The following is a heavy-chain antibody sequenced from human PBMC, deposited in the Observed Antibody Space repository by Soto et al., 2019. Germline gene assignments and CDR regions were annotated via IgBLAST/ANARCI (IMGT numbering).Heavy chain of an antibody. Sequence: GASVKVSFKASGHSFTGHYIHWVRQAPEQGPEWMGEIGPESGATRYAQKFQGRVTMTMDTSITTVYMELNNLRPDDTAIYYCGRGRSGQIVVFYWGQGTPVTVSS. CDR2: IGPESGAT. V-gene: IGHV1-2*02. J-gene: IGHJ4*02. D-gene: IGHD1-26*01. CDR3: GRGRSGQIVVFY. CDR1: GHSFTGHY.